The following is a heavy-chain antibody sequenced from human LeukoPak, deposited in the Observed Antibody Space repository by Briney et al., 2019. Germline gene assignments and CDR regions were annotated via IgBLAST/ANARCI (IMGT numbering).Heavy chain of an antibody. CDR1: GFPFDDYA. V-gene: IGHV3-21*01. D-gene: IGHD6-13*01. CDR3: ARASGRSWYDAFDI. CDR2: ISSSSSYI. J-gene: IGHJ3*02. Sequence: PGGSLRLSCAASGFPFDDYAMLWVRQAPGKGLEWVSCISSSSSYIYYADSLKGRFTISRDNAKNSLYLQMNSLRAEDTAVYYCARASGRSWYDAFDIWGQGTMVTVSS.